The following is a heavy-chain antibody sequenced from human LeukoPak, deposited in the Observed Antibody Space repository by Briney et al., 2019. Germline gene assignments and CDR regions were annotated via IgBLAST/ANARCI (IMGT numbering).Heavy chain of an antibody. CDR3: AKPILLPIGEAGSSGDY. J-gene: IGHJ4*02. V-gene: IGHV3-23*01. D-gene: IGHD6-19*01. Sequence: GGSLRLSCAASGFTFSSYAMSWVRQAPGKGLEWVSAISGSGGSTYYADSVKGWFTISRDNSKNTLYLQMNSLRAEDTAVYYCAKPILLPIGEAGSSGDYWGQGTLVTVSS. CDR2: ISGSGGST. CDR1: GFTFSSYA.